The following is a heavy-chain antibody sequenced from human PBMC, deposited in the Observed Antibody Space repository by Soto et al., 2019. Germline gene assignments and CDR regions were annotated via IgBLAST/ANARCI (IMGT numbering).Heavy chain of an antibody. CDR2: ISYDSTNK. D-gene: IGHD2-15*01. J-gene: IGHJ4*02. Sequence: QVHLVESGGDVVQPGPSLRLSCAASGFTFSTYAMHWLRQAPGKGLEWVAIISYDSTNKFYADSVKGRFTISRDNSKNTLYLQMNSLRAEDTAVYYCAKTDPGGRCAGICYPDYWGQGTLVTVSS. CDR1: GFTFSTYA. V-gene: IGHV3-30*18. CDR3: AKTDPGGRCAGICYPDY.